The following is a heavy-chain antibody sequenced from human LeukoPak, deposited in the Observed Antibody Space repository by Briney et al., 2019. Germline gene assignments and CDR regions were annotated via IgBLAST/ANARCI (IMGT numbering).Heavy chain of an antibody. J-gene: IGHJ4*02. Sequence: GGSLRLSCEASGFTFSSYTMNWVRQAPGKGLVWVSRINSDGSSPSYADSVKGRFTISRDNSKNTLYLQMNNLSAEDTAVYYCARETSGSFPYWGQGTLVTVSS. D-gene: IGHD2-15*01. CDR1: GFTFSSYT. CDR2: INSDGSSP. V-gene: IGHV3-74*01. CDR3: ARETSGSFPY.